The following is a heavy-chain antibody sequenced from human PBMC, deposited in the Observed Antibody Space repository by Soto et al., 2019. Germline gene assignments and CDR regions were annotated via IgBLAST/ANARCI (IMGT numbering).Heavy chain of an antibody. CDR1: GFTFSSYA. V-gene: IGHV3-23*01. J-gene: IGHJ4*02. CDR3: SKDQGFWSGYYRPWTYFDY. Sequence: PGGSLRLSCAASGFTFSSYAMSWVRQAPGKGLEWVSAISGSGGSTYYADSVKGRFTISRDNSKDTLYLQMNSLRAEDTAVYYCSKDQGFWSGYYRPWTYFDYWGQGTLVTVSS. CDR2: ISGSGGST. D-gene: IGHD3-3*01.